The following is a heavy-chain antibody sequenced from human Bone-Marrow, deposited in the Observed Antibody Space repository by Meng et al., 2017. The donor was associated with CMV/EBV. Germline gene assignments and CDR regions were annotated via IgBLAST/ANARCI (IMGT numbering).Heavy chain of an antibody. CDR1: GYTFTGYY. J-gene: IGHJ6*02. D-gene: IGHD3-22*01. Sequence: ASVKVSCKASGYTFTGYYMHWVRQAPGQGLEWMGWINPNSGGTNYAQKFQGRVTMTRDTSISTAYMELSRLRSDDTAVYYCARDYYYDSSGYYYDYYYGMDVWGQGNTVNVAS. CDR2: INPNSGGT. CDR3: ARDYYYDSSGYYYDYYYGMDV. V-gene: IGHV1-2*02.